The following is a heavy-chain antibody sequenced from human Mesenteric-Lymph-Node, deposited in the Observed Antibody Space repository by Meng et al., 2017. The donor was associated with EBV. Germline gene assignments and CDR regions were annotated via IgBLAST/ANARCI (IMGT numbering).Heavy chain of an antibody. CDR2: IYFSGST. Sequence: GLDLLPRTTPLSLIFTVSSLYIGIYYWAWIRQPPGKGLEWIGYIYFSGSTNSNPSLKSRLTISVDTSNNQFSLKLRSVTAADTAVYYCVKDLSCGYRYGKLDSWGQGTLVTVSS. CDR1: SLYIGIYY. V-gene: IGHV4-59*01. J-gene: IGHJ5*01. CDR3: VKDLSCGYRYGKLDS. D-gene: IGHD5-18*01.